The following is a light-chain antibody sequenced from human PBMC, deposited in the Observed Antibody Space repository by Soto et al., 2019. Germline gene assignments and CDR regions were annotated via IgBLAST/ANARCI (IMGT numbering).Light chain of an antibody. CDR2: AAS. CDR1: QGISNY. V-gene: IGKV1-27*01. Sequence: DIQMTQSPSSLSASVGDTVTITCRASQGISNYLAWYQQKPGQVPNLLIYAASTLQSGVPSRFSGSGSGTDFTLTISSLRPEDVATYYCKKYNNAPRTVGQGTKVEI. J-gene: IGKJ1*01. CDR3: KKYNNAPRT.